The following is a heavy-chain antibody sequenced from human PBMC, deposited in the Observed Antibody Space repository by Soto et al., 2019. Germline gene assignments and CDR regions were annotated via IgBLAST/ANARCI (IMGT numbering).Heavy chain of an antibody. CDR3: AGGRNRAVWSFY. CDR1: GVSISTSY. Sequence: QVQLQESGPGLVKPSETLSLTCSVSGVSISTSYWGWIRQSPGKAPEWIGCVPSGGTTHYNPSLESRVTISIDTSKNHLALELNSVAAADTALYYCAGGRNRAVWSFYWGRGARVTVSS. CDR2: VPSGGTT. J-gene: IGHJ4*02. V-gene: IGHV4-59*01. D-gene: IGHD2-21*01.